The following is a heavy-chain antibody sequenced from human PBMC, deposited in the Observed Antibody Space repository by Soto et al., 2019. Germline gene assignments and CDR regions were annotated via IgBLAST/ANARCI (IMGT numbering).Heavy chain of an antibody. V-gene: IGHV3-30-3*01. CDR2: ISYDGSNK. Sequence: QVQLVESGGGVVQPGRSLRLSCAASGLTFSSYAMNWVRQAPGKGLAWVAVISYDGSNKYYADSVKGRFTISRDNSKNTLYLQMNSLRAEDTAVYYCARDRTHYFDYWGQGTLVTVSS. J-gene: IGHJ4*02. CDR3: ARDRTHYFDY. CDR1: GLTFSSYA.